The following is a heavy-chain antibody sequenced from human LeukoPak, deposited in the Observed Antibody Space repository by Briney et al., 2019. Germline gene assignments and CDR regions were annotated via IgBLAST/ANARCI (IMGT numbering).Heavy chain of an antibody. CDR3: ATDSSLGIAVAGIVSVWYFDL. J-gene: IGHJ2*01. CDR1: GYTLTELS. CDR2: FDPEDGET. V-gene: IGHV1-24*01. Sequence: ASVKVSCKVSGYTLTELSMHWVRQAPGKGLEWMGGFDPEDGETIYAQKFQGRVTMTEDTSTDTAYMELSSLRSEDTAVYYCATDSSLGIAVAGIVSVWYFDLWGRGTLVTVSS. D-gene: IGHD6-19*01.